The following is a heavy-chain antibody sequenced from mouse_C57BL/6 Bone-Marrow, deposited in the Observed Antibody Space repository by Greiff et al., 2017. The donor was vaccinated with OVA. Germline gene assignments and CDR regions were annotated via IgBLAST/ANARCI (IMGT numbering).Heavy chain of an antibody. V-gene: IGHV5-4*01. CDR2: ISDGGSYT. J-gene: IGHJ4*01. CDR1: GFTFSSYA. D-gene: IGHD1-1*01. Sequence: EVQRVESGGGLVKPGGSLKLSCAASGFTFSSYAMSWVRQTPEKRLEWVATISDGGSYTYYPDNVKGRFTISRDNAKNNLYLQMSHLKSEDTAMYYCARGGYYGSHYYAMVYWGKGPSVTVSS. CDR3: ARGGYYGSHYYAMVY.